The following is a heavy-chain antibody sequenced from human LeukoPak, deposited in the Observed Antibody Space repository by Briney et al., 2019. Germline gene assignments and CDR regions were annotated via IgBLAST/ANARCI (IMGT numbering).Heavy chain of an antibody. CDR3: ARAKNHYGSGSYSGFDY. V-gene: IGHV3-21*01. CDR1: GFTFSSYS. Sequence: GGSLRLSCAASGFTFSSYSMNWVRQAPGKGLEWVSSISSSSSYIYYADSVKGRFTISRDNAKNSLYLQMNSLRAEDTAVYYCARAKNHYGSGSYSGFDYWGQGTLVTVSS. CDR2: ISSSSSYI. D-gene: IGHD3-10*01. J-gene: IGHJ4*02.